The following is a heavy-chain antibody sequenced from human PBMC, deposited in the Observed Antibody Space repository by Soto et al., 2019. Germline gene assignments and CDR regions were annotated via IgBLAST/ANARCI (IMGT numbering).Heavy chain of an antibody. V-gene: IGHV4-31*03. J-gene: IGHJ4*02. CDR1: GGSISSGGPY. D-gene: IGHD6-19*01. CDR2: KYYIGTT. CDR3: ARVIPYGSGWEFDY. Sequence: TVSGGSISSGGPYWSWIRLHPEKGLEWIGYKYYIGTTYYNPSLKSRVSISLDTSQNQFFLNLTSVTAADTAVYFCARVIPYGSGWEFDYWGQGTQVTVSS.